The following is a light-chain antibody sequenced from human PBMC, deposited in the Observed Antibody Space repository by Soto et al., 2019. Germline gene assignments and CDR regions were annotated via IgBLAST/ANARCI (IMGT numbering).Light chain of an antibody. Sequence: QSALTQPASVSGSPGQSITISCTGTSSDVGRYNYVSWYQQHPGKAPKLMIHDVSNRPSGVSDRFSGSKSGNTASLTISGLQAEDEADYYCSSYTSSSTLYAFGTGTSSPS. CDR1: SSDVGRYNY. CDR3: SSYTSSSTLYA. J-gene: IGLJ1*01. V-gene: IGLV2-14*01. CDR2: DVS.